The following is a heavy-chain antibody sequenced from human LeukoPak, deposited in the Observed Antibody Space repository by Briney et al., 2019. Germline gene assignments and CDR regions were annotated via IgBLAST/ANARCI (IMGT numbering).Heavy chain of an antibody. CDR2: IGSRPTTT. J-gene: IGHJ3*02. V-gene: IGHV3-48*03. D-gene: IGHD5-12*01. Sequence: PGGSLRLSCEGSGFTFSTYEMNWVRQAPGKGLEWVSYIGSRPTTTYYADSVRGRFIISRDSTKNSVYLQMTSLRADDAAVYYCATSGAYEISWAFNIWGQGTMVAVSS. CDR1: GFTFSTYE. CDR3: ATSGAYEISWAFNI.